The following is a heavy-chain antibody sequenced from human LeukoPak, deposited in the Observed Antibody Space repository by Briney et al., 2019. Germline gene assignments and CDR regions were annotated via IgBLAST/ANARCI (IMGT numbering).Heavy chain of an antibody. V-gene: IGHV3-7*01. CDR3: ARVGLTGYYGYWYFDL. CDR2: IKQDGSEK. D-gene: IGHD3-9*01. CDR1: GFTFSSYA. J-gene: IGHJ2*01. Sequence: GRSLRLSCAASGFTFSSYAMHWVRQAPGKGLEWVANIKQDGSEKYYVDSVKGRFTISRDNAKNSLYLQMDSLRAEDTAVYYCARVGLTGYYGYWYFDLWGRGTLVTVSS.